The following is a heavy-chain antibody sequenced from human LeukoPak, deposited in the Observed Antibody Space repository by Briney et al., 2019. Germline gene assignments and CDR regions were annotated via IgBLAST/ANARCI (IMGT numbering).Heavy chain of an antibody. V-gene: IGHV4-39*06. CDR1: GGSIGSSTYY. CDR3: AALLGGSSEY. J-gene: IGHJ4*02. D-gene: IGHD1-26*01. Sequence: SETLSLTCTVSGGSIGSSTYYWGWVRQPPGKGLEWIGSIFHSGSTYYNPSLKSRVTISVDTSKNYFPLKLNSVTAADTAVYYCAALLGGSSEYWGRGTLVTVSS. CDR2: IFHSGST.